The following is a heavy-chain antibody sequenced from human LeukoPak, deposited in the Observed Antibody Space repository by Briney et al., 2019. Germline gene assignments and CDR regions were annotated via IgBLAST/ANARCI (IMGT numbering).Heavy chain of an antibody. V-gene: IGHV3-73*01. CDR3: TRDSGTYKWFDT. Sequence: GGSLRLSCVASGFTFSDSAIHWVRQSSGKGLEWIGHMDKETNLYATALAASVKGRFTVSRDDSKNTAYLHMNSLKTEDTALYYCTRDSGTYKWFDTSGQGALVTVSS. D-gene: IGHD1-26*01. CDR1: GFTFSDSA. CDR2: MDKETNLYAT. J-gene: IGHJ5*02.